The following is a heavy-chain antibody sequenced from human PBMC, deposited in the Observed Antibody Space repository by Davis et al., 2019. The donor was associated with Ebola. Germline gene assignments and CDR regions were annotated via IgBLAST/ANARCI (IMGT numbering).Heavy chain of an antibody. J-gene: IGHJ4*02. D-gene: IGHD1-14*01. CDR1: GYSITRGFT. CDR2: IYHSGST. V-gene: IGHV4-38-2*02. Sequence: MPSETLSLTCTVSGYSITRGFTWGWIRQPPGKGLEWIGSIYHSGSTNYSPSLKSRVTISADTSKNQFSLRLKSVTAADTAMYYCARDYVYWGQGILVTVSS. CDR3: ARDYVY.